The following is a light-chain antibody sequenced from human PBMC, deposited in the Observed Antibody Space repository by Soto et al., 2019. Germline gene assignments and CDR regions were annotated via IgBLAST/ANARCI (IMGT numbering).Light chain of an antibody. J-gene: IGKJ1*01. Sequence: IQMTQSPSSMSASVGDRVTITCRARQSISSYLNWYQQKPGKAPKLLIYAASSLQSGVPSRFSGSGSGTDFTLTISSLQPEDFATYYCQQSYSTLTWTFGQGTKVEIK. V-gene: IGKV1-39*01. CDR3: QQSYSTLTWT. CDR2: AAS. CDR1: QSISSY.